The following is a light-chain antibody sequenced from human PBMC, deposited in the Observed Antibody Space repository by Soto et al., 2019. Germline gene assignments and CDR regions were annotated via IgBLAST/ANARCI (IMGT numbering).Light chain of an antibody. CDR2: AAS. CDR3: QQSYSTPRG. J-gene: IGKJ1*01. Sequence: DIQMTQSPSSLSASVGDRVTITCRASQSISSYLNWYQQKPGKAPKLLIYAASSLHSGVPSRFSGSGSGTDFTLTISSLQPEDFATYYCQQSYSTPRGFGQGTKVDIK. CDR1: QSISSY. V-gene: IGKV1-39*01.